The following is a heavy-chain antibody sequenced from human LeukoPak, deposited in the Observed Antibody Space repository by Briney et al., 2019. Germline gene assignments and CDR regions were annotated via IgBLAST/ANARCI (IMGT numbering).Heavy chain of an antibody. D-gene: IGHD1-26*01. CDR1: GGSISSHY. Sequence: PSETLSLTCVVSGGSISSHYWSWIRQPPGKGLEWIGYIYYSWSTNYNPSLKSRVTISVDTSKNKFSLKLSSVPAADTAVYYCESRGATTHADYYGMDVWGQGTTVTVSS. CDR3: ESRGATTHADYYGMDV. CDR2: IYYSWST. V-gene: IGHV4-59*11. J-gene: IGHJ6*02.